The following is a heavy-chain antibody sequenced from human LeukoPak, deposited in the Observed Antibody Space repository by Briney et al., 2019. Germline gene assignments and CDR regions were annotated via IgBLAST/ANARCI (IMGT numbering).Heavy chain of an antibody. CDR2: INPSGGST. D-gene: IGHD2-21*02. J-gene: IGHJ6*03. CDR3: ARDGHRYCGGDCYNYYYMDV. V-gene: IGHV1-46*01. Sequence: ASVKVSCKASGYTFTSYGISWVRQAPGQGLEWMGIINPSGGSTSYAQKFQGRVTMTRDMSTSTVYMELSSLRSEDTAVYYCARDGHRYCGGDCYNYYYMDVWGKGTTVTVSS. CDR1: GYTFTSYG.